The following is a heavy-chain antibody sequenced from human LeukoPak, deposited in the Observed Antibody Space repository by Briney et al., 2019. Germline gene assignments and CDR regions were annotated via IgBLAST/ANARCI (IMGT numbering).Heavy chain of an antibody. J-gene: IGHJ5*02. CDR2: VYYSGTT. Sequence: SETLSLTCTVSGGSVSSRHYYWGWIRQPPGRGLEWIGCVYYSGTTYYNPSLKSRVTISVDTSKNEFSLKVNSVTAADTAVYFCARQADFGGVIVSSWFNPWGEGAQVTVSS. V-gene: IGHV4-39*01. CDR3: ARQADFGGVIVSSWFNP. CDR1: GGSVSSRHYY. D-gene: IGHD3-16*02.